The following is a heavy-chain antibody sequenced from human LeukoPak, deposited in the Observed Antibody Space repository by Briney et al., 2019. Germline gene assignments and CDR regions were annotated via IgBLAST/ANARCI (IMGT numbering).Heavy chain of an antibody. Sequence: GGSLRLSCAASGFTSCRHGMSCVRHAPGKRLESVSAISGSGGSPYSAHPVKGRFTISKDNSKNTIYLQMNSLRAEDTAVYYCAKDYKANPLRPNWFDRWGQGTLATVSS. J-gene: IGHJ5*02. V-gene: IGHV3-23*01. CDR2: ISGSGGSP. CDR3: AKDYKANPLRPNWFDR. D-gene: IGHD3-10*01. CDR1: GFTSCRHG.